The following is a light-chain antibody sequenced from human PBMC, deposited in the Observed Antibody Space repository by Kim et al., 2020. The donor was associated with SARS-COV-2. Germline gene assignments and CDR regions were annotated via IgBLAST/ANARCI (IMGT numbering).Light chain of an antibody. Sequence: ASTWETVTLTCRGSQGIRGYLSWYKQRPQRAPKLLIYAAYTLQSGVPQRCRGGVCGTEFTLTTTSLQTEKFAKSYCQKYYSYPLTSGGGTKGDI. J-gene: IGKJ4*01. CDR3: QKYYSYPLT. V-gene: IGKV1-8*01. CDR2: AAY. CDR1: QGIRGY.